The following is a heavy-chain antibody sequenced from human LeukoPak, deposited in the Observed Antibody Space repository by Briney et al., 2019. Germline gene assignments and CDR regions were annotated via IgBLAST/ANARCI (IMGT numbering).Heavy chain of an antibody. CDR1: GVSISSNLW. CDR3: ARGGDRSFDY. Sequence: SGTLSLTCAVSGVSISSNLWWTWVRQPPGKGLEWIAEIHHSGSINYNPSLKSRVTISVDKAKNQFSLNLNSVTAADTAVYYCARGGDRSFDYWGQGTLVTVSS. CDR2: IHHSGSI. V-gene: IGHV4-4*02. J-gene: IGHJ4*02. D-gene: IGHD3-10*01.